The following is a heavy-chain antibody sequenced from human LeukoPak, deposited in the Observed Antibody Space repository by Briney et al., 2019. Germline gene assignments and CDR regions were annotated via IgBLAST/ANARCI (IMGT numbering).Heavy chain of an antibody. CDR2: IYYSGST. CDR3: ARMVVVTRHFQH. J-gene: IGHJ1*01. D-gene: IGHD4-23*01. V-gene: IGHV4-59*01. Sequence: SETLSLTCTVSGGSISSYYWSWIRQPPGKGLEWIGYIYYSGSTNYNPSLKSRVTISVDTSKNQFSLKLSSVTAADTALYYCARMVVVTRHFQHGGQGTLVTVS. CDR1: GGSISSYY.